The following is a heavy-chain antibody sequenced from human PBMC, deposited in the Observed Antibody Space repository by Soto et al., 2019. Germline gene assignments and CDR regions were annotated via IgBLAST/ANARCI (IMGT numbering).Heavy chain of an antibody. Sequence: GGSLRLSCAASGFTFSSYAMSWVRQAPGKGLEWVSAISGSGGSTYYADSVKGRFTISRDNSKNTLYLQMNSLRAEDTAVYYCAKDPRGIRYGRLGPRDHGMDVWGQGTTVTVSS. CDR3: AKDPRGIRYGRLGPRDHGMDV. J-gene: IGHJ6*02. CDR2: ISGSGGST. CDR1: GFTFSSYA. V-gene: IGHV3-23*01. D-gene: IGHD3-16*01.